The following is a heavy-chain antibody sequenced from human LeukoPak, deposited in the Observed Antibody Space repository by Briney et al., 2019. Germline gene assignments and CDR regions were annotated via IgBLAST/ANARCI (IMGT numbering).Heavy chain of an antibody. Sequence: GGSLRLSCAASGFTFSNYWMSWVRQAPGKGLEWVANIKQDGSEKYYVDPVKGRFTISRDNAKNALYLQMDSLRVEDTAVYYCARTVRGIVMPQNAFDIWGQGTKVTVSS. CDR3: ARTVRGIVMPQNAFDI. CDR2: IKQDGSEK. V-gene: IGHV3-7*01. CDR1: GFTFSNYW. D-gene: IGHD3-22*01. J-gene: IGHJ3*02.